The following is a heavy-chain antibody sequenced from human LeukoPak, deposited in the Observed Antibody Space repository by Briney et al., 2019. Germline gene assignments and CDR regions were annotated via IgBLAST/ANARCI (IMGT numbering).Heavy chain of an antibody. J-gene: IGHJ4*02. D-gene: IGHD3-16*02. CDR1: GYTFTTYG. CDR3: AISMITFGGVIVLNY. Sequence: ASVKVSCKASGYTFTTYGISWVRQAPGQGLEWMGWISGYNGNTNYAQNFQGRVTMTTDTSTSTAYMEMRSLRYDDTAVYYCAISMITFGGVIVLNYWGQGTLVTVSS. CDR2: ISGYNGNT. V-gene: IGHV1-18*01.